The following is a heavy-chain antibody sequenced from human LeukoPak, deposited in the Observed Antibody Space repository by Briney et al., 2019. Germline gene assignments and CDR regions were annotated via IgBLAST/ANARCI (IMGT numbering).Heavy chain of an antibody. CDR2: IKQDGSEK. CDR1: GFTFSTYW. CDR3: ARYDDIVVVPAAIDSLYYYYYGMDV. D-gene: IGHD2-2*01. J-gene: IGHJ6*02. V-gene: IGHV3-7*01. Sequence: GGSLRLSCAGSGFTFSTYWMSWVRQAPGKGLEWVANIKQDGSEKYYVDSVKGRFTISRDNAKNSLNLQMNSLRAEDTAVYYCARYDDIVVVPAAIDSLYYYYYGMDVWGQGTTVTVSS.